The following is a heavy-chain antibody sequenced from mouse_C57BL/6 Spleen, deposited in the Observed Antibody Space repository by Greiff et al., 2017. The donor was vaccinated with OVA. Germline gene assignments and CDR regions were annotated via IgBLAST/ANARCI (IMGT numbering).Heavy chain of an antibody. CDR2: IYPGDGDT. CDR3: ASFYYDYAGFAY. Sequence: QVQLQQSGPELVKPGASVKISCKASGYAFSSSWMNWVKQRPGKGLEWIGRIYPGDGDTNYNGKFKGKATLTADKSSSTAYMQLSSLTSEDSAVYFCASFYYDYAGFAYWGQGTLVTVSA. CDR1: GYAFSSSW. D-gene: IGHD2-4*01. V-gene: IGHV1-82*01. J-gene: IGHJ3*01.